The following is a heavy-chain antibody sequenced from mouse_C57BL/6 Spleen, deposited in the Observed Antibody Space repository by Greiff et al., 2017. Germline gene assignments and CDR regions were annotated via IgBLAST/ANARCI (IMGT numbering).Heavy chain of an antibody. J-gene: IGHJ3*01. CDR2: IYPGDGDT. D-gene: IGHD1-1*02. CDR1: GYAFSSYW. V-gene: IGHV1-80*01. CDR3: ARDGGTEFAY. Sequence: VKLMESGAELVKPGASVKISCKASGYAFSSYWMNWVKQRPGKGLEWIGQIYPGDGDTNYNGKFKGKATLTADKSSSTAYMQLSSLTSEDSAVYFCARDGGTEFAYWGQGTLVTVSA.